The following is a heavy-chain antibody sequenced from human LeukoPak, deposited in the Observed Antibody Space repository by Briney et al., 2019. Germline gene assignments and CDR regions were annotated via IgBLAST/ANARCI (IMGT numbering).Heavy chain of an antibody. Sequence: GGSLRLSCAASGFTFSNYYMNWVRQAPGKGLEWVSYISGSSSTIYHADSVKGRFTISRDNAKNSLYLEMHSLRAEDTAVYYCARDQGGGVFDIWGQGTMVTVSS. CDR3: ARDQGGGVFDI. V-gene: IGHV3-48*01. J-gene: IGHJ3*02. CDR2: ISGSSSTI. CDR1: GFTFSNYY. D-gene: IGHD3-16*01.